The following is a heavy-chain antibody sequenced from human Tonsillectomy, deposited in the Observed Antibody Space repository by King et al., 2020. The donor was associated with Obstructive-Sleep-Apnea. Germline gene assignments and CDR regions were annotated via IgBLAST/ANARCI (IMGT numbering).Heavy chain of an antibody. D-gene: IGHD1-26*01. J-gene: IGHJ2*01. CDR2: INPNSVVT. Sequence: VQLVESGAEVKKPGAAVKVSCKASGYTFTGYYMHWVRQAPVQGLEWMGWINPNSVVTNYAQKFQGWVTMTRDTSISTAYMGLSRLRSDDTAVYYCARDWGATTPYWYFDLWGRGTLVTVSS. V-gene: IGHV1-2*04. CDR3: ARDWGATTPYWYFDL. CDR1: GYTFTGYY.